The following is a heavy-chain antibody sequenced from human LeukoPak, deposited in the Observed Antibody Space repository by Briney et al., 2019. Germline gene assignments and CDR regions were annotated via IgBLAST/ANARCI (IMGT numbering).Heavy chain of an antibody. V-gene: IGHV3-7*01. Sequence: PGGSLRLSCAASGFTFNSYWMSWVRQAPGRGLEWVANIKQDETEKYYVDSVKGRFSISRDNAKNSLYLQMNSLRAEDTAVYYCARDSGQQLWLLSDFDYWGQGTLVTVSS. J-gene: IGHJ4*02. CDR1: GFTFNSYW. CDR3: ARDSGQQLWLLSDFDY. CDR2: IKQDETEK. D-gene: IGHD5-18*01.